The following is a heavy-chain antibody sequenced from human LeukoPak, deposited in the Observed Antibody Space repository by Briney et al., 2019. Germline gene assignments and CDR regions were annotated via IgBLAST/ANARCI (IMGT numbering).Heavy chain of an antibody. J-gene: IGHJ6*03. D-gene: IGHD1-14*01. CDR2: IKQDGSEK. Sequence: GGSLRLSCAASGFTFSSYWMSWVRQAPGKGLEWVANIKQDGSEKYYVDSVKGRFTNSRDNAKDSLYLQMNSLRAEDTAVHFCARVRRAKRQNRYYFYYYMDVWGKGTTVTVSS. CDR1: GFTFSSYW. V-gene: IGHV3-7*01. CDR3: ARVRRAKRQNRYYFYYYMDV.